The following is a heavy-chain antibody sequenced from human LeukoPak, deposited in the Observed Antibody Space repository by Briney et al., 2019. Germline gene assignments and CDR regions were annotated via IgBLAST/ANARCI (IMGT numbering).Heavy chain of an antibody. J-gene: IGHJ6*03. CDR1: DDSITIYY. CDR2: IDHTGTT. CDR3: ARGRVSSSTWHSTYYYYFYMDV. D-gene: IGHD4-11*01. V-gene: IGHV4-59*01. Sequence: SETLSLTCSVSDDSITIYYWTWIRQPPPKGLEWIGYIDHTGTTNYNPSLNSRVTISRDTSKNHFSLQLSSVTAADTAVYFCARGRVSSSTWHSTYYYYFYMDVWGKGTTVTVSS.